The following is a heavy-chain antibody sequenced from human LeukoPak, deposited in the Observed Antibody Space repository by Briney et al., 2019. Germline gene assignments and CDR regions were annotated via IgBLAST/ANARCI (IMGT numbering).Heavy chain of an antibody. V-gene: IGHV3-21*01. J-gene: IGHJ5*02. CDR3: ARVGIAVAGTGTWFDP. CDR2: ISTSGSYI. D-gene: IGHD6-19*01. CDR1: GFTFSSYE. Sequence: GGSLRLSCAASGFTFSSYEMNWVRQAPGKGLEWVSSISTSGSYIYYTDSVKGRFTISRDNAKNSLYLQMNSLRAEDTALYYCARVGIAVAGTGTWFDPWGQGTLVTVSS.